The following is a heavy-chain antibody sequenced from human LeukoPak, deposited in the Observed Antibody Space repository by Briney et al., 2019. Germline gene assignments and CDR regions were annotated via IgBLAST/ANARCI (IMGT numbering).Heavy chain of an antibody. CDR1: GFTFDDYD. Sequence: GGSLRLSCAASGFTFDDYDMHWVRQAPGKGLEWVAFIRSDGYHTYYTDSVKGRFIITRDNFKNTLYLQMNSLRLEDMAVYYCAKPSGSGVDYWGRGTRVTVSS. CDR2: IRSDGYHT. CDR3: AKPSGSGVDY. D-gene: IGHD1-26*01. V-gene: IGHV3-30*02. J-gene: IGHJ4*02.